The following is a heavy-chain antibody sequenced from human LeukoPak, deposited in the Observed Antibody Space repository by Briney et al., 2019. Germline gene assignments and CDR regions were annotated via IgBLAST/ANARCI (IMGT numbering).Heavy chain of an antibody. CDR1: GDSISTSNSY. V-gene: IGHV4-39*07. J-gene: IGHJ4*02. CDR2: INHSGST. Sequence: SETLSLTCTVSGDSISTSNSYWGWIRQPPGKGLEWIGEINHSGSTNYNPSLKSRVTISVDTSKNQFSLKLSSVTAADTAVYYCARAASVWGQGTLVTVSS. CDR3: ARAASV.